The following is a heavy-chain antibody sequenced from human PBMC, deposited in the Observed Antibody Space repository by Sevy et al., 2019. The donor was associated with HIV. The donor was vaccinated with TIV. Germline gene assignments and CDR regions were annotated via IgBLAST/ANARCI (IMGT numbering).Heavy chain of an antibody. CDR3: ARADYYGSLYYFDY. D-gene: IGHD3-10*01. CDR2: ISSASSYI. CDR1: GFTFNYHF. J-gene: IGHJ4*02. V-gene: IGHV3-21*06. Sequence: GGSLRLSCAASGFTFNYHFMNWVRQLPGKGLEWVSYISSASSYIKYSDSVKGRFTISRDNAKNLVFLEMNNLRPEDTAVYFCARADYYGSLYYFDYWGLGTMVIVSS.